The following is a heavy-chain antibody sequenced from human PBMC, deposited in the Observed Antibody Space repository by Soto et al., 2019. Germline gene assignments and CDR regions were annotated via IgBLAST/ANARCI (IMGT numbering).Heavy chain of an antibody. CDR3: ARFLTFGGVIATYYFDY. CDR1: GGSISSGGYY. J-gene: IGHJ4*02. Sequence: SETLPLTCTVSGGSISSGGYYWSWIRQHPGKGLEWIGYIYYSGSTYYNPSLKSRVTISVDTSKNQFSLKLSSVTAADTAVYYCARFLTFGGVIATYYFDYWGQGTLVTVSS. D-gene: IGHD3-16*02. CDR2: IYYSGST. V-gene: IGHV4-31*03.